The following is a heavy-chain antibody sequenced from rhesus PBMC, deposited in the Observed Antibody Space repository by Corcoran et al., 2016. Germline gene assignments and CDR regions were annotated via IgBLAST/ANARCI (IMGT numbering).Heavy chain of an antibody. CDR3: GRDFDL. J-gene: IGHJ4*01. V-gene: IGHV4S9*01. Sequence: QVQLQESGPGLVQPSETLSLRCAVAGGSISGDYYWNWIRQSPGKGLEWIGSVYGKVANTYYNPSVKSRVTSSKDTSKNQWFLILSSVTAADTAVYDCGRDFDLWGQGVLVTVSP. CDR1: GGSISGDYY. CDR2: VYGKVANT.